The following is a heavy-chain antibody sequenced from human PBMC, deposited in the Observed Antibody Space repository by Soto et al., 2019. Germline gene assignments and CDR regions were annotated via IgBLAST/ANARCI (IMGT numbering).Heavy chain of an antibody. Sequence: ETLSIALPFSGSSLSMGYYYCGWIRKTPGKGLEWIASIHYSDSSYFYPHLQTRGTISLETSQKQISLNLSSVTCAETDVYYCARSSGPRKRNSFDIGGQGKMVT. CDR3: ARSSGPRKRNSFDI. V-gene: IGHV4-39*01. D-gene: IGHD1-26*01. CDR2: IHYSDSS. CDR1: GSSLSMGYYY. J-gene: IGHJ3*02.